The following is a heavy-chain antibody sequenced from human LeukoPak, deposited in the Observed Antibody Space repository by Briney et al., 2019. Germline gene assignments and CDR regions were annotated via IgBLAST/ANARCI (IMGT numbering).Heavy chain of an antibody. V-gene: IGHV4-39*07. Sequence: PSETLSLTCTVSGGSISSSSYYWGWIRQPPGKGLEWIGSIYYSGSTYYNPSLKSRVTISVDTSKNQFSLKLSSVTAADTAVYYCARGNRLFLLGAVVPAAAPPDYWGQGTLVTVSS. D-gene: IGHD2-2*01. CDR2: IYYSGST. CDR3: ARGNRLFLLGAVVPAAAPPDY. J-gene: IGHJ4*02. CDR1: GGSISSSSYY.